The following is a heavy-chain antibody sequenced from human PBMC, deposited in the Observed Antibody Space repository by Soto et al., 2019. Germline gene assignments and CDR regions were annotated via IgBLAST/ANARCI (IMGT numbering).Heavy chain of an antibody. Sequence: VASVELSCKACGGSFGSYAISWVRQAPGQGLEWMGGIIPIFGTANYAQKFQGRVTITADKSTSTAYMALSSLGSEDTAVYYCAKDQSPGEGYFDYWGQGTLVTVSS. CDR1: GGSFGSYA. CDR2: IIPIFGTA. J-gene: IGHJ4*02. CDR3: AKDQSPGEGYFDY. V-gene: IGHV1-69*06.